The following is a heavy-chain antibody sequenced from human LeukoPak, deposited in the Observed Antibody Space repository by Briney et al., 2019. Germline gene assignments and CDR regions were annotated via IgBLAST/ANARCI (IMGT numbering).Heavy chain of an antibody. D-gene: IGHD3-10*01. CDR2: IYYSGST. V-gene: IGHV4-39*01. CDR3: ARQDLWFGELSGWFDP. CDR1: GGSISSRSYS. J-gene: IGHJ5*02. Sequence: KPSETLSLTCTVSGGSISSRSYSWGWIRQPPGKGLEWIGSIYYSGSTYYNPSLKSRVTISVDTSKNQFSLKLSSVTAADTAVYYCARQDLWFGELSGWFDPWGQGTLVTVSS.